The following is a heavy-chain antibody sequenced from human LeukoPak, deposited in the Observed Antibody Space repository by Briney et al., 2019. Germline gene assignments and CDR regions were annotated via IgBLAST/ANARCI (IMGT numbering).Heavy chain of an antibody. CDR1: GGTFSSYA. Sequence: SVEVSCKASGGTFSSYAISWVRQAPGQGLEWMGRIIPILSIANYAQKFQGRVTITADKSTSTAYMELRSLRSDDTAVYYCARDGDSITMIVVAEDDAFDIWGQGTMVTVSS. CDR3: ARDGDSITMIVVAEDDAFDI. J-gene: IGHJ3*02. D-gene: IGHD3-22*01. CDR2: IIPILSIA. V-gene: IGHV1-69*04.